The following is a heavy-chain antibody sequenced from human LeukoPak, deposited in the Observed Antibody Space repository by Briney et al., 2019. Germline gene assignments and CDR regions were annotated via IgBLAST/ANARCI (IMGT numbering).Heavy chain of an antibody. D-gene: IGHD6-19*01. J-gene: IGHJ5*02. CDR3: ARARGGVYSSGWFDP. Sequence: ASVKVSCKASGYTFTGYYMHWVRQAPGQGLEWMGWINPNSGGTNYAQKFQGRVTMTRDTSISTAYMELSRLRSDDTAVYYCARARGGVYSSGWFDPWGQGTLVTVSS. V-gene: IGHV1-2*02. CDR1: GYTFTGYY. CDR2: INPNSGGT.